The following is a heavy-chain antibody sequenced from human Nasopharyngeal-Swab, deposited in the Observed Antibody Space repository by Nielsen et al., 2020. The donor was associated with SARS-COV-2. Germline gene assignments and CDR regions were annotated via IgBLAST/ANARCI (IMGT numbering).Heavy chain of an antibody. CDR3: ARDEITTIAAFDY. J-gene: IGHJ4*02. V-gene: IGHV3-74*01. Sequence: WIRQPPGKGLVWVSRINSDGSSTSYADSVKGRFTISRDSAKNTLYLQMNSLRAEDTAVYYCARDEITTIAAFDYWGQGTLVTVSS. CDR2: INSDGSST. D-gene: IGHD3-22*01.